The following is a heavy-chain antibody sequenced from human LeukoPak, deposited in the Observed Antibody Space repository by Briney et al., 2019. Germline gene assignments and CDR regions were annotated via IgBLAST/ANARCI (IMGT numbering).Heavy chain of an antibody. Sequence: GGSLRLSCAVSGLTFDDYAMHWVRHAPGEGREWVSLISGDGGSTYYADSVKGRFTISRDNSKNSLYLQMNSLRTEDAALCYCAKDNYDILTGHDYWGQGTLVTVSS. CDR3: AKDNYDILTGHDY. CDR2: ISGDGGST. J-gene: IGHJ4*02. CDR1: GLTFDDYA. V-gene: IGHV3-43*02. D-gene: IGHD3-9*01.